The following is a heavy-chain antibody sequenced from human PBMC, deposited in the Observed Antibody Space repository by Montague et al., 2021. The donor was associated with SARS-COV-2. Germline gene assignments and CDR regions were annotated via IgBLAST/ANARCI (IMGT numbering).Heavy chain of an antibody. CDR3: VRPLWFGDSDYFFDS. V-gene: IGHV3-74*01. Sequence: SLRLSCAASGFTFRRYWMHWVRQVPGRGPIWFSRIKPDGTSTNYAASVKGRFTISRDNAKNTLSLQLNNLRAEDTAVYYCVRPLWFGDSDYFFDSWGQGTLVTVSS. CDR2: IKPDGTST. J-gene: IGHJ4*02. CDR1: GFTFRRYW. D-gene: IGHD3-10*01.